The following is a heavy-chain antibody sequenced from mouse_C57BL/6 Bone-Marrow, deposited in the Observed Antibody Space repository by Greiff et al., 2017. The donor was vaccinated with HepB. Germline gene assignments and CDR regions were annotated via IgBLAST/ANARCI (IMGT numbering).Heavy chain of an antibody. CDR3: AREGDY. V-gene: IGHV5-4*01. Sequence: EVKLVESGGGLVKPGGSLKLSCAASGFTFSSYAMSWVRQTPENRLEWVATISDGGSYTYYPDNVKGRFTISRDNAKNNLYLQMSHLKSEDTAMYYCAREGDYWGQGTTLTVSS. CDR1: GFTFSSYA. J-gene: IGHJ2*01. CDR2: ISDGGSYT.